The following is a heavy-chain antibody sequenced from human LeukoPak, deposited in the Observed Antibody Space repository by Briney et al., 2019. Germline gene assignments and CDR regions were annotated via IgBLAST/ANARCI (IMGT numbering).Heavy chain of an antibody. J-gene: IGHJ4*02. Sequence: PGGSLRLSCAASGFTFSSYAMSWVRQAPGKGLEWVSAINGSGGSTYYADSVKGRFTISRDNSKNTLYLQMNSLRAEDTAVYYCAKCGGGSSGWPYFDYWGQGALVTVSS. CDR1: GFTFSSYA. CDR2: INGSGGST. V-gene: IGHV3-23*01. D-gene: IGHD6-19*01. CDR3: AKCGGGSSGWPYFDY.